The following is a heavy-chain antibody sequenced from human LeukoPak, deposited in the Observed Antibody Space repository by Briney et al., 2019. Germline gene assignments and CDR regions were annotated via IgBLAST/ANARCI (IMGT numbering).Heavy chain of an antibody. CDR2: IIPIFGTA. V-gene: IGHV1-69*13. D-gene: IGHD6-13*01. CDR3: ARHGAAAVLLFDY. Sequence: GASVKVSCKASGGTFTSYAISWVRQAPGQGLEWMGGIIPIFGTANYAQKFQGRVTITADESTSTDYMELSSLRSEDTAVYYCARHGAAAVLLFDYWGQGTLVTVSS. CDR1: GGTFTSYA. J-gene: IGHJ4*02.